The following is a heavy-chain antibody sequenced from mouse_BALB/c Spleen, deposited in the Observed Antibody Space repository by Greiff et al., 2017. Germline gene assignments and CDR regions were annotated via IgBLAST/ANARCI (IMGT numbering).Heavy chain of an antibody. CDR1: GFTFSSYT. CDR2: ISNGGGST. Sequence: EVQLVESGGGLVQPGGSLKLSCAASGFTFSSYTMSWVRQTPEKRLEWVAYISNGGGSTYYPDTVKGRFTISRDNAKNTLYLQMSSLKSEDTAMYYCASFYGSSYVGWYFDVWGAGTTVTVSS. D-gene: IGHD1-1*01. CDR3: ASFYGSSYVGWYFDV. J-gene: IGHJ1*01. V-gene: IGHV5-12-2*01.